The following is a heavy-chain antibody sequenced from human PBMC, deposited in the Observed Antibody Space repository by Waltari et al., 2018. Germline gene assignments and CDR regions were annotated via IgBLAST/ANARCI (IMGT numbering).Heavy chain of an antibody. CDR1: GFTFTTYA. CDR2: ISNNDAST. CDR3: ARDLTRRFLGVIYLPHDAFDV. Sequence: EVQLLESGGGLVQAGGSLRLSCAVSGFTFTTYAMTWVRTASGKGLEWVSTISNNDASTSYADSVKGRFTISRDNSKNTLYLQLNSLRAEDTAVYYCARDLTRRFLGVIYLPHDAFDVWGQGTMVSVSS. D-gene: IGHD3-3*01. V-gene: IGHV3-23*01. J-gene: IGHJ3*01.